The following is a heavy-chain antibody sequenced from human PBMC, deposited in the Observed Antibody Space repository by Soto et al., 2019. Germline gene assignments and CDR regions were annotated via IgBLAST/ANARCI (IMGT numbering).Heavy chain of an antibody. J-gene: IGHJ4*02. Sequence: QVRLQESGPGLVKPSETLSLTCSVSGVSVSRGSFYWSWIRNPPGKGLEWIGFIYNTGTFNYNPSLKSRVTLSVDASKHQFSLKLSSVTAADTAVYYCARVPLRYSSSHNFDSWGQGALVTVSS. CDR1: GVSVSRGSFY. CDR2: IYNTGTF. V-gene: IGHV4-61*01. D-gene: IGHD6-19*01. CDR3: ARVPLRYSSSHNFDS.